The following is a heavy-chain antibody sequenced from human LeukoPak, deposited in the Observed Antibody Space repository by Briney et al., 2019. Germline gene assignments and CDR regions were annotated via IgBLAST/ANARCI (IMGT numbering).Heavy chain of an antibody. V-gene: IGHV4-61*02. Sequence: PSETLSLTCTVSGGSISSGGYYWSWIRQPAGKGLEWIGRIYTSGSTNYNPSLKSRVTISVDTSKNQFSLKLNSVTAADTAVYYCARDPRWVIDAFDIWGQGTMVTVSS. CDR2: IYTSGST. CDR3: ARDPRWVIDAFDI. J-gene: IGHJ3*02. CDR1: GGSISSGGYY. D-gene: IGHD2-21*01.